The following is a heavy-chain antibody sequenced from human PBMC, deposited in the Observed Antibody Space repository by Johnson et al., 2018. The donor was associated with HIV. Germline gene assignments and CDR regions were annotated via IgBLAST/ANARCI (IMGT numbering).Heavy chain of an antibody. CDR2: ISSSGSTI. CDR3: VRGSRYTYDNDDAYLLHAFDF. Sequence: QVQLVESGGGLVKPGGSLRLSCAGSGFTFSDHYMSWVRQAPGKGLEWVSFISSSGSTIYYSDSVKGRFTISRDNAKNSLYLQMNSLRAEDTAVYFCVRGSRYTYDNDDAYLLHAFDFWGQGTMVTVSS. D-gene: IGHD3-22*01. J-gene: IGHJ3*01. V-gene: IGHV3-11*04. CDR1: GFTFSDHY.